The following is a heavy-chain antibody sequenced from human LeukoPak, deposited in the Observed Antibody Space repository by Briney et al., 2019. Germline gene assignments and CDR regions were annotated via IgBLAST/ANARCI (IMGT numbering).Heavy chain of an antibody. D-gene: IGHD2-15*01. CDR2: IGGSGGST. J-gene: IGHJ6*02. V-gene: IGHV3-23*01. CDR3: AKQARRVVSVEPVDYYYYYGMDV. Sequence: GGSLRLSCAASGFTFSSYAMSWVRQAPGKGLEWVSAIGGSGGSTFYADSVKGRFTISRDNSKTTLYLQMNSLRAEDTAVYYCAKQARRVVSVEPVDYYYYYGMDVWGQGTTVTVSS. CDR1: GFTFSSYA.